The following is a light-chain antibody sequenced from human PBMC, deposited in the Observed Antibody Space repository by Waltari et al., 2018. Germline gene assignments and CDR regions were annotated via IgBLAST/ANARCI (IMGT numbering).Light chain of an antibody. CDR3: QQYSSAPWT. CDR1: QSVLYTSNNKNY. J-gene: IGKJ1*01. V-gene: IGKV4-1*01. Sequence: DIVMTQSPDSLAVSLGERATINCKSSQSVLYTSNNKNYLAWYQQKPGQPPKLLIYWASTRDSGVPDRFSGSGSGTDFTLTISNLQADDVAVYYCQQYSSAPWTFGQGTKVEIK. CDR2: WAS.